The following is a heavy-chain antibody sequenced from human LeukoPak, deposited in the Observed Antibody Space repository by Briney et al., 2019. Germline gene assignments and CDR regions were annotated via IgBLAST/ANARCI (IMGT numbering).Heavy chain of an antibody. D-gene: IGHD6-19*01. CDR2: ISGSGGST. CDR1: GFTFSSYA. J-gene: IGHJ5*02. V-gene: IGHV3-23*01. CDR3: AKDPYPSGIAVAGDPNWFDP. Sequence: GGSLRLSCAASGFTFSSYAMSWVRQAPGKGLEWVSAISGSGGSTYYADSVKGRFTISRDNSKNTLYLQMNSLRAEDTAVYYCAKDPYPSGIAVAGDPNWFDPWGQGTLVTVSS.